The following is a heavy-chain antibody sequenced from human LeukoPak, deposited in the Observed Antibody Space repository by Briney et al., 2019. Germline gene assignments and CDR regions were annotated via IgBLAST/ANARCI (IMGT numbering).Heavy chain of an antibody. D-gene: IGHD3-3*01. J-gene: IGHJ6*02. CDR1: GASIGSRGYY. CDR3: AGVVWSGYYRYYYYGMDV. CDR2: ISHSGNT. Sequence: SETLSLTCTVSGASIGSRGYYWTWIRQHPGTGLEWIGYISHSGNTYYNPSLKNRVIISLDTSNNHFSLRLNSVTAADTAVYYCAGVVWSGYYRYYYYGMDVWGQGTTVTVSS. V-gene: IGHV4-31*03.